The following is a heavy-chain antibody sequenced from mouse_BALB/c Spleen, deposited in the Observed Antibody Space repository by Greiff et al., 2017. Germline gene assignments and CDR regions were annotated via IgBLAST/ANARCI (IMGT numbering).Heavy chain of an antibody. J-gene: IGHJ2*01. V-gene: IGHV7-3*02. D-gene: IGHD3-3*01. CDR1: GFTFTDYY. CDR2: IRNKANGYTT. CDR3: ARDSGDDFDY. Sequence: EVKVVESGGGLVQPGGSLRLSCATSGFTFTDYYMSWVRQPPGKALEWLGFIRNKANGYTTEYSASVKGRFTISRDNSQSILYLQMNTLRAEDSATYYCARDSGDDFDYWGQGTTLTVSS.